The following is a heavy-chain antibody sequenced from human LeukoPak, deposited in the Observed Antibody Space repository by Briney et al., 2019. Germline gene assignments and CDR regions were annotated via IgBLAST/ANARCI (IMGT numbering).Heavy chain of an antibody. CDR3: ARDPQTYYDYVWGSYRPDAFDI. D-gene: IGHD3-16*02. CDR1: GGSISSSSYY. CDR2: IYYSGSA. Sequence: NSSETLSLTYTVSGGSISSSSYYWGWIRQPPGKGLEWIGSIYYSGSAYYNPSLKSRVTISVDTSKNQFSLKLSSVTAADTAVYYCARDPQTYYDYVWGSYRPDAFDIWGQGTMVTVSS. J-gene: IGHJ3*02. V-gene: IGHV4-39*07.